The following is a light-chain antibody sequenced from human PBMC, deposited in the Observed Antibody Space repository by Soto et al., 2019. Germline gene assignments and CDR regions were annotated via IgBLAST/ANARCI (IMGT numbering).Light chain of an antibody. CDR3: QQYDTYSGT. Sequence: DIQMTQSPSTLSASVGDRVTITCRASQTINTWLAWYQQKPGKAPKLLLYRASNLVSGVPSRFSGSGSGTEFTLTISSLQPDDFSTYYCQQYDTYSGTFGPGTKVDI. CDR1: QTINTW. CDR2: RAS. J-gene: IGKJ3*01. V-gene: IGKV1-5*03.